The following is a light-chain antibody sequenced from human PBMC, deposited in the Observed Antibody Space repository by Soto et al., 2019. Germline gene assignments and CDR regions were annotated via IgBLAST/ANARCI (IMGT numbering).Light chain of an antibody. Sequence: QSVLTQPPSVSAAPGQKVTISCSGSSSNIGGNSVSWYQQLPGTAPKLLIYDDNKRPSGIPDRFSGSKSGTSATLGITGFQTGDEADYYCGSLDSSLSAHVFGTGTKGTVL. CDR3: GSLDSSLSAHV. CDR1: SSNIGGNS. V-gene: IGLV1-51*01. J-gene: IGLJ1*01. CDR2: DDN.